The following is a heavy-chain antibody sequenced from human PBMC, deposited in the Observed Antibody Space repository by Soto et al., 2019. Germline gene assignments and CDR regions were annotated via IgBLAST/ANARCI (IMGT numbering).Heavy chain of an antibody. D-gene: IGHD2-2*01. Sequence: QVQLVQSGAEVKKPGSSVKVSCKASGGTFSRYSITWVRQAPGHGLEWIGRIIPIFGIPTYAQKFQGRVTITADESTGPASMELSTLRSAHTAVYYCAREDRDRETGLVPAAIDGMDVWGQGTTVTVSS. V-gene: IGHV1-69*08. CDR3: AREDRDRETGLVPAAIDGMDV. J-gene: IGHJ6*02. CDR1: GGTFSRYS. CDR2: IIPIFGIP.